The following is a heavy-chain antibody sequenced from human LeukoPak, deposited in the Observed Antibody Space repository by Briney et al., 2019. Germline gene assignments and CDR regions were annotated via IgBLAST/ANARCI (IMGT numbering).Heavy chain of an antibody. CDR2: ISSSSSYI. Sequence: GGSLTLSCAVSRLTFSSYSVNWVRHSPGRGLEWVSSISSSSSYIYYADSVKGRFTISRDNAKNSLYLQMNSLRAEDTAVYYCAGSPLSGVAPGFDYWGQGTLVTVSS. V-gene: IGHV3-21*01. CDR1: RLTFSSYS. CDR3: AGSPLSGVAPGFDY. J-gene: IGHJ4*02. D-gene: IGHD2-15*01.